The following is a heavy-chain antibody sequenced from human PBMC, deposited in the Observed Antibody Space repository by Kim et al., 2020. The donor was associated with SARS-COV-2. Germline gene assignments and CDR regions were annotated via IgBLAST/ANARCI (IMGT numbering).Heavy chain of an antibody. V-gene: IGHV3-48*04. CDR3: ARGANSIDY. CDR2: RTI. J-gene: IGHJ4*02. D-gene: IGHD1-7*01. Sequence: RTIYYADSVKGRLTIARDNAKNSLYLQMNSLRAEDTAVYYCARGANSIDYWGQGTLVTVSS.